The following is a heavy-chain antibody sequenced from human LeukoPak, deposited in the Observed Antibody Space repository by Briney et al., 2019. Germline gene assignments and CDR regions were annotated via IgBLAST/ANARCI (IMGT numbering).Heavy chain of an antibody. J-gene: IGHJ3*01. D-gene: IGHD3-22*01. CDR1: GYTFTGYY. CDR3: ARDVDHYDSTGKGLVDF. Sequence: ASVKVSCKASGYTFTGYYMHWVRQAPGQGLEGMGWINPNGGGTNYAQKFQGRVTMTRDTSISTAYMELSRLKSDDAAVYYCARDVDHYDSTGKGLVDFWGQGTMVTVSS. V-gene: IGHV1-2*02. CDR2: INPNGGGT.